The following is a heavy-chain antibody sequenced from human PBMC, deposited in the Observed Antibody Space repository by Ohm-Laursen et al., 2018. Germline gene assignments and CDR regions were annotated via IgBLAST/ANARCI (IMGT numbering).Heavy chain of an antibody. Sequence: LSLTCAASGFTFSDHYMDWVRQAPGKGLEWVGRTRNKANSYTTEYAASVKGRFTISRDDSKNSLYLQMNSLKTEDTAVYYCARGPQLYYDSSGSLDAFDIWGQGTMATVSS. CDR3: ARGPQLYYDSSGSLDAFDI. D-gene: IGHD3-22*01. J-gene: IGHJ3*02. V-gene: IGHV3-72*01. CDR1: GFTFSDHY. CDR2: TRNKANSYTT.